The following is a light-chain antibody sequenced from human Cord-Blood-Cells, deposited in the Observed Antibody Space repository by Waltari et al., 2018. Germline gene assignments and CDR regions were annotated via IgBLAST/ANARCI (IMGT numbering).Light chain of an antibody. CDR2: KAS. CDR1: QSISSW. Sequence: DTQMTQSPPTPSASVRDRVTITCRASQSISSWLACYQQKPGKDPKLLIYKASSLESGVPSRFSGSGSGTEFTLTICSLRTDDFATDYWQQYNGFWTFGQGTKVEIK. CDR3: QQYNGFWT. J-gene: IGKJ1*01. V-gene: IGKV1-5*03.